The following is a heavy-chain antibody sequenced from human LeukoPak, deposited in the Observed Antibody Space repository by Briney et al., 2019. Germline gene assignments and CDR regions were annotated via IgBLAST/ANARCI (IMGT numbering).Heavy chain of an antibody. CDR3: AKERGNYDILTGLLDWFDP. CDR1: GFTFSNYG. Sequence: GGSLRLSCAASGFTFSNYGMHWVRQAPGKGLEWVAVISYDGSNKYYADSVKGRFTISRDNSKNTLYLQMNSLRAEDTAVYYCAKERGNYDILTGLLDWFDPWGQGTLVTVSS. V-gene: IGHV3-30*18. J-gene: IGHJ5*02. CDR2: ISYDGSNK. D-gene: IGHD3-9*01.